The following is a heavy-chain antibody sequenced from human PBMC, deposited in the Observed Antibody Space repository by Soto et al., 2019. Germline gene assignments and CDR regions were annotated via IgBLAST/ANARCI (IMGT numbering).Heavy chain of an antibody. CDR3: ARAYIVVDRYGMAV. V-gene: IGHV3-33*01. Sequence: QVELVESGGGVVQPGRSLRLSCAASGFTFSSYAMHWVRQAPGKGLEWVAAIWYDGNNKYYADSVKGRFTISRDNSMNTLYLQMNSLRAEDTAVYHCARAYIVVDRYGMAVWGQGTTVTVSS. J-gene: IGHJ6*02. CDR1: GFTFSSYA. D-gene: IGHD2-2*01. CDR2: IWYDGNNK.